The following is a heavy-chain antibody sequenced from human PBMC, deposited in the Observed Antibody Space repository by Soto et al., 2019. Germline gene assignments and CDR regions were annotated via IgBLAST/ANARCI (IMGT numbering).Heavy chain of an antibody. D-gene: IGHD3-3*01. CDR1: GYTFTGYY. Sequence: ASVKVSCKASGYTFTGYYMHWVRQAPGQGLEWMGWINPNSGGTNYSQKFQGRVTMTRDTTISTAYMELSRLRSEDTAVYYCARDLNRFFEWLLWHYCYGMDVWGQGTMVTVSS. J-gene: IGHJ6*02. CDR2: INPNSGGT. V-gene: IGHV1-2*02. CDR3: ARDLNRFFEWLLWHYCYGMDV.